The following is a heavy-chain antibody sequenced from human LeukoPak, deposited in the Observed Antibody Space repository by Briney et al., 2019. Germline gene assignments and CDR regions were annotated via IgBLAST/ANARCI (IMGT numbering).Heavy chain of an antibody. J-gene: IGHJ3*02. Sequence: PGGSLRLSCAASGFTFSSYSMNWVRQAPGKGLEWVSYISSSSSTIYYADSVKGRFTIFRDNAKNSLYLQMNSLRAEDTAVYYCLGYCSGGSCFRGAFDIWGQGTMVTVSS. V-gene: IGHV3-48*01. CDR1: GFTFSSYS. D-gene: IGHD2-15*01. CDR3: LGYCSGGSCFRGAFDI. CDR2: ISSSSSTI.